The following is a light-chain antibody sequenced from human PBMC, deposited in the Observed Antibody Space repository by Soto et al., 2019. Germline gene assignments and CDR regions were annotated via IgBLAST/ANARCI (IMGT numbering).Light chain of an antibody. CDR3: QQYYSPTWT. Sequence: DIVMTQSPDSLAVSLGERATIKCKSSQSVLYSSNNKNYLAWYQHKPGQPPNLLIYWATTRKSGVPDRFSGSGSGTDFTLTISSLRAADVAVYYCQQYYSPTWTFGQGTKVEIK. J-gene: IGKJ1*01. V-gene: IGKV4-1*01. CDR2: WAT. CDR1: QSVLYSSNNKNY.